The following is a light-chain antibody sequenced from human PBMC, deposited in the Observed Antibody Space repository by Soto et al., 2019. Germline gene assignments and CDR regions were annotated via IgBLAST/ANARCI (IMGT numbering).Light chain of an antibody. CDR3: QQYGSSPRLT. CDR1: QSVSSSY. Sequence: EMVLTQSPGTLSLSPGERATLSGRASQSVSSSYLAWYQQKPGQAPRLLIYGASSRATGIPDRFSGSGSGTDFTLTISRLEPEDFAVYYCQQYGSSPRLTFGGGTKVEIK. CDR2: GAS. V-gene: IGKV3-20*01. J-gene: IGKJ4*01.